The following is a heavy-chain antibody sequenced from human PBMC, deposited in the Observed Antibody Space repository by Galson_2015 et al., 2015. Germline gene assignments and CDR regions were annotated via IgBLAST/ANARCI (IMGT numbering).Heavy chain of an antibody. CDR3: ARAHCSGGSCYDYYYYYMDV. D-gene: IGHD2-15*01. CDR2: IIPTFGTT. J-gene: IGHJ6*03. V-gene: IGHV1-69*06. CDR1: GDTFGTYG. Sequence: SVKVSCKASGDTFGTYGISWVRQAPGQGLEWMEGIIPTFGTTNYAQRFQGRVTITADISTTTAYMELSSLRPGDSAVYYCARAHCSGGSCYDYYYYYMDVWGSGTTVTVSS.